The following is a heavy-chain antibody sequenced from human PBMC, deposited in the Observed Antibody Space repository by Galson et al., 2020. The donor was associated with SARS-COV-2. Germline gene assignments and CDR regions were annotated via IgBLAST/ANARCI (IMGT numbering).Heavy chain of an antibody. V-gene: IGHV6-1*01. J-gene: IGHJ4*03. CDR1: GDRVSSNTAA. CDR3: ARDYKNYVWAIYPVQRVDR. CDR2: TYYRSQSYY. Sequence: SQTLSLTCAISGDRVSSNTAAWHWVRQSPSRGLEWLGRTYYRSQSYYDYAPSVKSRLTIHPDTSKNQFSLQLNSVTPGDTAVYYCARDYKNYVWAIYPVQRVDRWGQGTLVNVSS. D-gene: IGHD3-16*01.